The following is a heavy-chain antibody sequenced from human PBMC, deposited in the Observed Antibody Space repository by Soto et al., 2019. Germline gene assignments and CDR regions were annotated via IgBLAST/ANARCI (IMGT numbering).Heavy chain of an antibody. CDR1: VFTFSNYA. CDR3: AKDSTVATSLYSYYYGLDV. V-gene: IGHV3-23*01. CDR2: ISGHGGTT. Sequence: GSLRLSCAASVFTFSNYAMSWAHQAPDKGLEWVSAISGHGGTTYYADSVNCRFAISRDNSKNTLFLQMNSLRAEDTAVYYCAKDSTVATSLYSYYYGLDVWGQGTTVTVSS. D-gene: IGHD4-17*01. J-gene: IGHJ6*02.